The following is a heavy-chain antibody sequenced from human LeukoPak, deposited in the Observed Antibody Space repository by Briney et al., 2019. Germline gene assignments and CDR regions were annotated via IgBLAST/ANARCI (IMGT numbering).Heavy chain of an antibody. V-gene: IGHV1-69*13. Sequence: SVEVSCKASGGTFSSYAISWVRQAPGQGLEWMGGIIPIFGTANYAQKFQGRVTVTADESTSTAYMELSSLRSEDTAVYYCARGYSSGWYGPYYFDYWGQGALVTVSS. J-gene: IGHJ4*02. CDR2: IIPIFGTA. CDR3: ARGYSSGWYGPYYFDY. D-gene: IGHD6-19*01. CDR1: GGTFSSYA.